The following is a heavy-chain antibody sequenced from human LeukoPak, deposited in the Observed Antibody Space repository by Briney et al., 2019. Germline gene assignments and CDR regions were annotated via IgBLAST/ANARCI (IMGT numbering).Heavy chain of an antibody. CDR3: ARSLLWFGELSRYYFDY. V-gene: IGHV3-9*01. CDR2: ISWNSGSI. D-gene: IGHD3-10*01. CDR1: GFTFDDYA. Sequence: GGSLRLSCAASGFTFDDYAMHWVRQAPGKGLEWVSGISWNSGSIGYADSVKGRFTISRDNAKNSLYLQMNSLRAEDTALYYCARSLLWFGELSRYYFDYWGQGTLVTVSS. J-gene: IGHJ4*02.